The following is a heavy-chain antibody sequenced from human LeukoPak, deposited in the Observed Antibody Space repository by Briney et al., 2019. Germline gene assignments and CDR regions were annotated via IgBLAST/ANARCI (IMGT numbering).Heavy chain of an antibody. D-gene: IGHD3-10*01. CDR1: GFSFRDYP. Sequence: PGGSLRLSCEAAGFSFRDYPMGWVRRASGKRLEWVSGISAGADVIFYADPVKGRFTISRDNAKNSLYLQMNSLRAEDTAVYYCARQDHYYGSGKRTFDTWGQGTMVTASS. CDR3: ARQDHYYGSGKRTFDT. CDR2: ISAGADVI. J-gene: IGHJ3*02. V-gene: IGHV3-23*01.